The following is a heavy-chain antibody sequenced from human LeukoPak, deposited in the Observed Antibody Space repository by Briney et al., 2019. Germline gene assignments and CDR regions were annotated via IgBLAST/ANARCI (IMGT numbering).Heavy chain of an antibody. CDR3: AKGLGIPSYFDY. CDR2: ISGSGGST. V-gene: IGHV3-23*01. D-gene: IGHD7-27*01. Sequence: GGSLRLSCAASGFTVSSNYMSWVRQAPGKGLEWVSAISGSGGSTYYADSVKGRFTISRDNSKNTLYLQMNSLRAEDTAVYYCAKGLGIPSYFDYWGQGTLVTVSS. J-gene: IGHJ4*02. CDR1: GFTVSSNY.